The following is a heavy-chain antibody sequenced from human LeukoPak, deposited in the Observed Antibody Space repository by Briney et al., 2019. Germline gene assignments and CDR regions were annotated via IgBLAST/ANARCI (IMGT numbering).Heavy chain of an antibody. D-gene: IGHD1-26*01. CDR2: IYSGGNT. V-gene: IGHV3-66*02. CDR3: ARAGSGSWPDY. J-gene: IGHJ4*02. CDR1: GFTVSSNY. Sequence: GGSLRLSCAASGFTVSSNYMSWARQAPGKGLEWVSVIYSGGNTYYADSVKGRFTISRDNSKNTLYLQMNSLRAEDTAVYYCARAGSGSWPDYWGQGTLVTVSS.